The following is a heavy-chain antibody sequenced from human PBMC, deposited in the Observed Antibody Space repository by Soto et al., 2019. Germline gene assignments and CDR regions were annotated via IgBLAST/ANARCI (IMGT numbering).Heavy chain of an antibody. CDR2: IKQDGSER. D-gene: IGHD1-7*01. CDR3: AKDRTADAELPAGMDV. V-gene: IGHV3-7*05. Sequence: GGSLRLSCADSGLTFSRYWVSWVRQAPGKGLEWVASIKQDGSERYYVDSVKGRFTISRDNAKNTLYLQMNSLRAEDTAVYYCAKDRTADAELPAGMDVWGQGTTVTVSS. CDR1: GLTFSRYW. J-gene: IGHJ6*02.